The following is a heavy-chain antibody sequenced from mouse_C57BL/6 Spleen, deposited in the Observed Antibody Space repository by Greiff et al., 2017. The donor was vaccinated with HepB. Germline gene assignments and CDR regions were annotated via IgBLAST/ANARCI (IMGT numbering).Heavy chain of an antibody. CDR3: TGERAPYDRGAMDY. D-gene: IGHD2-3*01. CDR1: VFTFSSYA. J-gene: IGHJ4*01. V-gene: IGHV5-9-1*02. Sequence: EVKLEESGEGLVKPGGSLKLSCAASVFTFSSYAMSWVRQTPEKRLEWVAYISSGGDYIYYADTVKGRFTISRDNARNTLYLQMSSLKSEDTAMYYCTGERAPYDRGAMDYWGQGTSVTVSS. CDR2: ISSGGDYI.